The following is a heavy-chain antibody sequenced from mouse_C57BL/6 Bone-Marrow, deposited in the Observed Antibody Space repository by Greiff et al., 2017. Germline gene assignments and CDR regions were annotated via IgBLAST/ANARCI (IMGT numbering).Heavy chain of an antibody. CDR3: ARGGYYGNYGDY. D-gene: IGHD2-1*01. V-gene: IGHV1-55*01. CDR2: IYPGSGST. Sequence: QVQLQQPGAELVKPGASVKMSCKASGYTFTSYWITWVKQRPGQGLGWIGDIYPGSGSTNYNEKFKSKATLTVDTTSSTAYMQRSSLTSEDSAVYYCARGGYYGNYGDYWGQGTTLTVSS. CDR1: GYTFTSYW. J-gene: IGHJ2*01.